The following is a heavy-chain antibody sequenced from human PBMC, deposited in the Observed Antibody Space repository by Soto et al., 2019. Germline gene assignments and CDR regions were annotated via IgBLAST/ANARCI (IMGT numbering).Heavy chain of an antibody. V-gene: IGHV3-7*01. Sequence: EVQLVESGGGLVQPGGSLRLPFAASGFTFSTYWMTWVRQPPGKGLEWVASINQDGSERYYVDSVRGRFTISRDNAKNSQYLQMNSLRAEDTAVYYCVCGGNFFVYWGQGTLVTVSP. CDR2: INQDGSER. CDR3: VCGGNFFVY. CDR1: GFTFSTYW. J-gene: IGHJ4*02. D-gene: IGHD3-16*01.